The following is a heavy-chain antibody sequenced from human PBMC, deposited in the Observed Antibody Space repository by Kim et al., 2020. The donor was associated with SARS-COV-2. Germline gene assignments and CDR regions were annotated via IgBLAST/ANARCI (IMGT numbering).Heavy chain of an antibody. J-gene: IGHJ6*02. CDR1: GGSFSGYS. V-gene: IGHV4-34*01. CDR2: INHGGST. Sequence: SETLSLTCAVYGGSFSGYSWTWIRQPPGKGLEWIGEINHGGSTNYNPSLKSRVSLSVDTSKNQFSLILRSATAADTAVCYCARGRAGVVPSPVLGLGPHYEYQTFDFWGRGTTVTVSS. CDR3: ARGRAGVVPSPVLGLGPHYEYQTFDF. D-gene: IGHD2-15*01.